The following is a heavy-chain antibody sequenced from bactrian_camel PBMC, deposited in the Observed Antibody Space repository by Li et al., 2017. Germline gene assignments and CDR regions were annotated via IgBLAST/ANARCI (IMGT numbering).Heavy chain of an antibody. V-gene: IGHV3S6*01. CDR1: RYSYNTYC. J-gene: IGHJ4*01. CDR2: IDIESVA. Sequence: HVQLVESGGGLVEPGGSLRLSCVYSRYSYNTYCLAWFRQVPGKEREKVAMIDIESVATYADSVKGRFTISRDNAKRTLYLQMNNLQPEDTAMYYCAANFGPYCSGPYLARRADFMGQGTQVTVS. D-gene: IGHD2*01.